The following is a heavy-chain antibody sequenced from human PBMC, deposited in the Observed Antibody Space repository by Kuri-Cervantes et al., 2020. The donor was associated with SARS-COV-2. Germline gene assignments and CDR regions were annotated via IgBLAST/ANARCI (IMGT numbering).Heavy chain of an antibody. CDR3: ASEIFYDFWSGYYTGIGSGEPPGY. Sequence: ASVKVSCKASGYTFTGYYMHWVRQAPGQGLEWMGWINPNSGGTNYAQKFQGRVTMTRDTSTSTVYMELSRLRSEDTAVYYCASEIFYDFWSGYYTGIGSGEPPGYWGQGTLVTVSS. CDR2: INPNSGGT. CDR1: GYTFTGYY. D-gene: IGHD3-3*01. J-gene: IGHJ4*02. V-gene: IGHV1-2*02.